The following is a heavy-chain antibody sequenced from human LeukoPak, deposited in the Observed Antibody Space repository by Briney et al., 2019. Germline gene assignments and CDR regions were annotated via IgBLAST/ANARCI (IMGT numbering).Heavy chain of an antibody. J-gene: IGHJ4*02. D-gene: IGHD1-26*01. V-gene: IGHV4-30-4*01. CDR2: IYYSGST. CDR3: ASGGSYLGYYFDY. CDR1: GGSISSGDYY. Sequence: SETLSLTCTVSGGSISSGDYYWSWIRQPPGKGLEWIGYIYYSGSTYYNPSLKSRVTMSVDTSKNQFSLKLSSVTAADTAVYYCASGGSYLGYYFDYWGQGTLVTVSS.